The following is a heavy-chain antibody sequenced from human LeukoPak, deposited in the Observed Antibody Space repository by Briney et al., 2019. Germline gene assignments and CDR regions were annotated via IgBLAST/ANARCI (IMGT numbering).Heavy chain of an antibody. V-gene: IGHV4-31*03. CDR1: GGSISSGGYY. J-gene: IGHJ4*02. Sequence: PSETLSLTYTVSGGSISSGGYYWSWIRQHPGKGLEWIGYIYYSGSTYYNPSLKSRVTISVDTSKNQFSLKLSSVTAADTAVYYCATTTKDYDFWSGYLPYYFDYWGQGTLVTVSS. CDR2: IYYSGST. CDR3: ATTTKDYDFWSGYLPYYFDY. D-gene: IGHD3-3*01.